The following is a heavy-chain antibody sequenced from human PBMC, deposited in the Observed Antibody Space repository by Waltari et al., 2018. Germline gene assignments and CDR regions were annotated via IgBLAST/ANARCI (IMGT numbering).Heavy chain of an antibody. J-gene: IGHJ4*02. CDR2: ITGIGTR. Sequence: EVQLLESGGGLVQPGGSMRLSCAVSGFTLRAPAISWDRQPTGKGRGWFSAITGIGTRPTAAPGGGRFTISRDMSQNTVCLQLSSLRAEDTALYYCARDVPPATAGTMFDYRGRGTLVTVSS. CDR1: GFTLRAPA. D-gene: IGHD6-19*01. CDR3: ARDVPPATAGTMFDY. V-gene: IGHV3-23*01.